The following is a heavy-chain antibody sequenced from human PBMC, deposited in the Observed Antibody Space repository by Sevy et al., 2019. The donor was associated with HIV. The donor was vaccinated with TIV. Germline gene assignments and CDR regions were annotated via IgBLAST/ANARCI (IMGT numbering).Heavy chain of an antibody. CDR2: ISSSSSTI. J-gene: IGHJ6*02. CDR1: GFTFSRYS. V-gene: IGHV3-48*01. Sequence: GESLKISCAASGFTFSRYSMNWVRQAPGKGLEWISYISSSSSTIYYADSVKGRFTISRDNAKNSLYLQMNSLRAEDTAVYYCARETWRYYGSGSYYYYGMDVWGQGTTVTVSS. D-gene: IGHD3-10*01. CDR3: ARETWRYYGSGSYYYYGMDV.